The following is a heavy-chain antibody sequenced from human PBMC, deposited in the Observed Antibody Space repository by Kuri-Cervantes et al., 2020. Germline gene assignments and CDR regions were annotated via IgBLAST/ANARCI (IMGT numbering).Heavy chain of an antibody. J-gene: IGHJ5*02. D-gene: IGHD6-19*01. CDR1: GGSFSGYY. CDR3: ARHQIPVAGLPWS. CDR2: INHSGST. Sequence: SQTLSLTCAVYGGSFSGYYWSWIRQPPGKGLEWIGEINHSGSTNYSPSLKSRVTISVDTSKNQFSLKLSSVTAADTAVYFCARHQIPVAGLPWSWGRGTLVTVSS. V-gene: IGHV4-34*01.